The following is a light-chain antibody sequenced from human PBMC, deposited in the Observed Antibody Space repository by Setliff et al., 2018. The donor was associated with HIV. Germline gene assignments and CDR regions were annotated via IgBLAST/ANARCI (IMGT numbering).Light chain of an antibody. CDR2: STD. CDR3: LLYYRGAVI. CDR1: AGAVTNDHY. V-gene: IGLV7-43*01. Sequence: VVTQEPSLTVSPGGTVTLTCASSAGAVTNDHYPNWFRQKPGQAPRALIYSTDNKHSWTSARFSASLLGDTAALTLSGVQTEDEADYYCLLYYRGAVIFGGGTKVTVL. J-gene: IGLJ2*01.